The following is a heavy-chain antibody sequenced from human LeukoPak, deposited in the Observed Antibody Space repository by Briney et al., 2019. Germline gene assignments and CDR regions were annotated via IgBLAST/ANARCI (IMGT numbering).Heavy chain of an antibody. CDR2: IWYDGSNK. CDR3: AREGNYNAFDY. J-gene: IGHJ4*02. D-gene: IGHD1-1*01. CDR1: GFTFSSYG. Sequence: PGGSLRLSCAASGFTFSSYGMPWVRQAPGKGLEWVAVIWYDGSNKYYADSVKGRFTISRDNSKNTLYLQMNSLRAEDTAVYYCAREGNYNAFDYWGQGTLVTVSS. V-gene: IGHV3-33*01.